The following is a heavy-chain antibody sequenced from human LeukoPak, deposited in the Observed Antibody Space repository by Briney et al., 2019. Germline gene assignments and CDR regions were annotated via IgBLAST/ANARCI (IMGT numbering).Heavy chain of an antibody. V-gene: IGHV1-8*03. CDR1: GYTFTGYY. Sequence: ASVKVSCKASGYTFTGYYMHWVRQATGQGLEWMGWMNPNSGNTGYAQKFQGRVTITRNTSISTAYMELSSLRSEDTAVYYCASGYDAAFDIWGQGTMVTVSS. CDR2: MNPNSGNT. D-gene: IGHD5-12*01. CDR3: ASGYDAAFDI. J-gene: IGHJ3*02.